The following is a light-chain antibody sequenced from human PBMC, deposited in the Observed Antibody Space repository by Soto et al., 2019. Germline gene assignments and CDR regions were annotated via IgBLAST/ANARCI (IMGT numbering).Light chain of an antibody. Sequence: DIQMTQSPSTLSASVGYRVTITCRASQTISSWLAWYQQKPGKAPKLLIYDASSLESEVPSRFSGSASGTEFTLTITSLQPDDFATYYCQQYNFYPWTFGQGTKVDIK. CDR2: DAS. CDR3: QQYNFYPWT. CDR1: QTISSW. V-gene: IGKV1-5*01. J-gene: IGKJ1*01.